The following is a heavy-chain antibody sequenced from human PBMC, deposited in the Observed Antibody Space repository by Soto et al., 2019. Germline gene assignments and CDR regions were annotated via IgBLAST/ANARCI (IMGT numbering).Heavy chain of an antibody. Sequence: SETLSLTCAVYGGSFSGYYWSWIRQPPGKGLEWIGEINHSGSTNYNPSLKSRVTISVDTSKNQFSLKLSSVTAADTAVYYCARGITGTSHFDYWGQGTLVTVSS. CDR1: GGSFSGYY. D-gene: IGHD1-7*01. CDR2: INHSGST. CDR3: ARGITGTSHFDY. J-gene: IGHJ4*02. V-gene: IGHV4-34*01.